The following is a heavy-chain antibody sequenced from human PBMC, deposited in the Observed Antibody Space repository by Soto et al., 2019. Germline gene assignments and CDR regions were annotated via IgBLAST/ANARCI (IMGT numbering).Heavy chain of an antibody. J-gene: IGHJ3*02. CDR2: IIIASGQT. CDR3: AAELYGGGRCCSFNI. CDR1: GFTFSNSA. Sequence: SVKVSCKTSGFTFSNSAVQWLRQALGQRLEWIGWIIIASGQTNYAQNLQERITITRDMSTSTAYMELSSLRSEATAIYYCAAELYGGGRCCSFNIWGQGTMVTRLL. V-gene: IGHV1-58*01. D-gene: IGHD2-21*02.